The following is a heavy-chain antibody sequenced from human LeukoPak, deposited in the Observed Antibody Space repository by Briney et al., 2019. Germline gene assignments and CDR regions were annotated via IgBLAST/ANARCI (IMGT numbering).Heavy chain of an antibody. CDR3: ARATWGYDSSGYYPFDY. J-gene: IGHJ4*02. CDR2: ISQDGSEK. V-gene: IGHV3-7*04. Sequence: GSLRLSCAASGFTFNNYWLTWVRQAPGKGLEWVAKISQDGSEKYYVDSVKGRFTISRDSGKNSLYLQMNSLRAEDTAVYYCARATWGYDSSGYYPFDYWGQGTLVTVSS. CDR1: GFTFNNYW. D-gene: IGHD3-22*01.